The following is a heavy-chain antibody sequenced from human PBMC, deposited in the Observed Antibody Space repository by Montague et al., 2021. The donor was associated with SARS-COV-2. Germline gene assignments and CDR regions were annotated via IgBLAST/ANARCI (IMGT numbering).Heavy chain of an antibody. D-gene: IGHD5-12*01. CDR1: GFTFNSYS. J-gene: IGHJ4*02. CDR3: YSGYDFGY. V-gene: IGHV3-21*01. CDR2: ISSTSTSI. Sequence: SLRLSCAASGFTFNSYSMNWVRQAPGKGPEWVSSISSTSTSIYYADSVKGRFTISRDNAKNSLYLQMNSLRAEDTAVYYCYSGYDFGYWGQGTLVTVSS.